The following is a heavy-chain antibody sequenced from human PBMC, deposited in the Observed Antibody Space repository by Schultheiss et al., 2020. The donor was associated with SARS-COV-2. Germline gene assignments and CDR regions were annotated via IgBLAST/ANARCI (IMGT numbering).Heavy chain of an antibody. D-gene: IGHD3-3*01. CDR1: GGSISSGGYF. Sequence: SETLSLTCTVSGGSISSGGYFWTWIRQPPGEGLEWIGHIYHSGSTNSNPSLNGRAIISVDTSKNQFSLKLSSVTAADTAVYYCARLRVLRFLEWLSLIAHFDYWGQGTLVTVSS. V-gene: IGHV4-61*08. J-gene: IGHJ4*02. CDR2: IYHSGST. CDR3: ARLRVLRFLEWLSLIAHFDY.